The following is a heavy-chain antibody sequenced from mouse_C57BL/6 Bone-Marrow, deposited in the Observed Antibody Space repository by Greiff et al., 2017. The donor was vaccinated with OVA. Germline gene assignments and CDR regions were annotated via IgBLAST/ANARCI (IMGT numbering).Heavy chain of an antibody. CDR2: IYPGDGDI. CDR3: ARGAY. CDR1: GYAFSNYW. J-gene: IGHJ2*01. Sequence: LVEPGAELVKPGASVKISCKASGYAFSNYWMNWVKQRPGKGLEWIGQIYPGDGDINYNGKFKGKATLTADKSSSTAYMQFSSLTSEDAAVYFCARGAYWGQGTTLTVSS. V-gene: IGHV1-80*01.